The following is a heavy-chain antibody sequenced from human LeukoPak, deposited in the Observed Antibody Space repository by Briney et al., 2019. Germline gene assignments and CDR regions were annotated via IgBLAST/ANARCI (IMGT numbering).Heavy chain of an antibody. CDR2: IYPGDSDT. CDR3: ARLGLTTVVTPYY. V-gene: IGHV5-51*01. CDR1: GYSFTSYW. Sequence: GASLKISCKGSGYSFTSYWIGWVRQLPGKGLEWMGIIYPGDSDTRYSPSFQGQVTISADKSISTAYLQWSSLKASDTAMYYCARLGLTTVVTPYYWGQGTLVTVSS. D-gene: IGHD4-23*01. J-gene: IGHJ4*02.